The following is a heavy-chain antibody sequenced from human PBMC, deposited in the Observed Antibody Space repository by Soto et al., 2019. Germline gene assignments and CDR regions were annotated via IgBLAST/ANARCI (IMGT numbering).Heavy chain of an antibody. D-gene: IGHD3-10*01. J-gene: IGHJ4*02. CDR3: AKDWGYYGSGSSYFDY. CDR2: ISYDGNNK. Sequence: GGSLRLSCAASGFTFSNYGIHWVRQAPGKGLEWVAVISYDGNNKYYADSVKGRSTISRDNSKNTLYLQMNSLRAEDTAVYYCAKDWGYYGSGSSYFDYWGQGTLVTVSS. V-gene: IGHV3-30*18. CDR1: GFTFSNYG.